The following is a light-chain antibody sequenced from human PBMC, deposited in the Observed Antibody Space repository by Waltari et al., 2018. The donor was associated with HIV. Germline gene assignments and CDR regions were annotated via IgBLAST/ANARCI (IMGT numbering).Light chain of an antibody. CDR2: EAS. Sequence: DTQMTQSPSSVSASVGARVSISCRASQSVGTSVAWYQPKPCSTPKLIIVEASRLQPGVPSRFSGSGSGTDFTLTISCLQPEDLATYYCLQADSFPPTFGQGT. CDR1: QSVGTS. V-gene: IGKV1-12*01. CDR3: LQADSFPPT. J-gene: IGKJ2*01.